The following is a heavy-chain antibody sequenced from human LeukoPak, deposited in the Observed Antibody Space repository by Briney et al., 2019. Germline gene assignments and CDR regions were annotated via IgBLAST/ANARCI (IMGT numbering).Heavy chain of an antibody. CDR1: GGTFSSYA. CDR2: IIPMFGTA. J-gene: IGHJ3*02. CDR3: ASSKDQLLYQDDFDI. Sequence: SVKVSCKAPGGTFSSYAMSWVRQAPGQGLEWIGGIIPMFGTANYAQKFQGRVTITTDESTSTAYMELSSLRSEDTALYYCASSKDQLLYQDDFDIWGQGTMVTVSS. D-gene: IGHD2-2*02. V-gene: IGHV1-69*05.